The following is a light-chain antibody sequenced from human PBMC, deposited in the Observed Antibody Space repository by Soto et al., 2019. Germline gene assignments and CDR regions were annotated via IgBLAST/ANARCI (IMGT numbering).Light chain of an antibody. CDR3: SSYTSSTDYV. CDR1: TSDFGFYNY. J-gene: IGLJ1*01. V-gene: IGLV2-14*01. CDR2: EVT. Sequence: QSALTQPASVFGSPGQSITISCTGTTSDFGFYNYVSWYQHHPGKAPKLLIYEVTNRHSGVSNRFSGSKSGNTASLTISGLQAEDEADYYCSSYTSSTDYVFGTGTKVTVL.